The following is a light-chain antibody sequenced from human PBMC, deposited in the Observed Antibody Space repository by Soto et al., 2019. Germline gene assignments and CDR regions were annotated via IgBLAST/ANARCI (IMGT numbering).Light chain of an antibody. V-gene: IGKV3-20*01. CDR1: QSVSAGY. J-gene: IGKJ1*01. Sequence: EIVLTQSPGTLSLSPGERATLSCRASQSVSAGYLAWYQQRPGQAPRLLIYVASYRAPGIPDRFSGSGSGTDFPLTISRLEPEDSAVYYCQQYGGSPTFGQGTKLEIK. CDR3: QQYGGSPT. CDR2: VAS.